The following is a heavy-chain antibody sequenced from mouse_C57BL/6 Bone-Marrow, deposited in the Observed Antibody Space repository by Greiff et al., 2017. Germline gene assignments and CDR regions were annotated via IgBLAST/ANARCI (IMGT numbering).Heavy chain of an antibody. D-gene: IGHD1-1*01. J-gene: IGHJ1*03. CDR1: GFTFSSYG. CDR2: ISSGGSYT. Sequence: EVKLMESGGDLVKPGGSLKLSCAASGFTFSSYGMSWVRQTPDKRLEWVATISSGGSYTYYPDSVKGRFTISRDNAKNTLYLQMSSLKSEDTAMYYCARQRYYGSSFYWYFDVWGTGTTVTVSS. V-gene: IGHV5-6*01. CDR3: ARQRYYGSSFYWYFDV.